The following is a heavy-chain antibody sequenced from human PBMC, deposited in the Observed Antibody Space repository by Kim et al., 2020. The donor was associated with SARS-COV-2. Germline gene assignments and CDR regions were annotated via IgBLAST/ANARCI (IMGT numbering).Heavy chain of an antibody. D-gene: IGHD3-9*01. V-gene: IGHV3-43*02. CDR1: GFTFDDYA. CDR3: AKEMLRYFDWLGVDAFDI. CDR2: ISGDGGST. J-gene: IGHJ3*02. Sequence: GGSLRLSCAASGFTFDDYAMHWVRQAPRKGLEWVSLISGDGGSTYYADSVKGRFTISRDNSKNSLYLQMNSLRTEDTALYYCAKEMLRYFDWLGVDAFDIWGQGTMVTVSS.